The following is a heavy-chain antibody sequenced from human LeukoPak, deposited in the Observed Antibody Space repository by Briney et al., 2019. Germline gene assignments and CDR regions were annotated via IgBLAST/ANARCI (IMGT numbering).Heavy chain of an antibody. CDR3: AKDRGYSYGYS. J-gene: IGHJ4*02. CDR1: GFTFSSYG. Sequence: GGSLRLSCAASGFTFSSYGMHWVRQAPGKGLEWVAVIWYDGSNKYYADSVKGRFTISRDNSKNTLYLQMNSLRADDTAVYYCAKDRGYSYGYSWGQGTLVTVSS. CDR2: IWYDGSNK. D-gene: IGHD5-18*01. V-gene: IGHV3-33*06.